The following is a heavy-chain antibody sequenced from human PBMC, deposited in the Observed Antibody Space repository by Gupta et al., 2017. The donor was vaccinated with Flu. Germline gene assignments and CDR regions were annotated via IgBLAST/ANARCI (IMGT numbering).Heavy chain of an antibody. CDR2: IIPILGIA. D-gene: IGHD2-2*02. CDR1: GGTFSSYT. Sequence: QVQLVQSGAEVKKPGSSVKVSCKASGGTFSSYTISWVRQAPGQGLEWMGRIIPILGIANYAQKFQGRVTITADKSTSTAYMELSSLRSEDTAVYYCARDRDIVVVPAAIQRRGFDPWGQGTLVTVSS. CDR3: ARDRDIVVVPAAIQRRGFDP. V-gene: IGHV1-69*08. J-gene: IGHJ5*02.